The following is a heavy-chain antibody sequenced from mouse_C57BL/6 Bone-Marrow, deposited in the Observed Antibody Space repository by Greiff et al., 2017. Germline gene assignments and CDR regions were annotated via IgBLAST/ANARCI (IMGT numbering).Heavy chain of an antibody. V-gene: IGHV2-2*01. D-gene: IGHD1-1*01. CDR3: ASLYGYFDY. CDR2: IWSGGST. J-gene: IGHJ2*01. Sequence: QVQLKESGPGLVQPSQSLSITCTVSGFSLTSYGVHWVRQSPGKGLEWLGVIWSGGSTDYNAAFISRLSISKDNSKSQVFFKMNSLQADDTAIYYCASLYGYFDYWGQGTTLTVSS. CDR1: GFSLTSYG.